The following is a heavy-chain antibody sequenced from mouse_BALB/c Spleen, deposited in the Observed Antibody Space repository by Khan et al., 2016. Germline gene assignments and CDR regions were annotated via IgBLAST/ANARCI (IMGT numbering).Heavy chain of an antibody. D-gene: IGHD2-12*01. CDR1: GYSITSDYA. J-gene: IGHJ3*01. Sequence: EVQLQESGPGLVKPSQSLSLTCTVTGYSITSDYAWNWIRQFPGNKQEWMGYISYSGSTSYNPSLKSRISITRDTSKNQFFLQLNSLTTEDTATYYGAGNGNSYERTWFAYWGQGTLVTVSA. CDR2: ISYSGST. V-gene: IGHV3-2*02. CDR3: AGNGNSYERTWFAY.